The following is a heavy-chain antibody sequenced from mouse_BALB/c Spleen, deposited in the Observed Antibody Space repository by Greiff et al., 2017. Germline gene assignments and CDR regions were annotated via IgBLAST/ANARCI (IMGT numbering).Heavy chain of an antibody. CDR2: ISNLAYSI. J-gene: IGHJ2*01. V-gene: IGHV5-15*02. CDR1: GFTFSDYG. Sequence: EVKLMESGGGLVQPGGSRKLSCAASGFTFSDYGMAWVRQAPGKGPEWVAFISNLAYSIYYADTVTGRFTISRENAKNTLYLEMRSLRSEDTAMYYCARDNDYDDYFDYWGQGTTLTVSS. CDR3: ARDNDYDDYFDY. D-gene: IGHD2-4*01.